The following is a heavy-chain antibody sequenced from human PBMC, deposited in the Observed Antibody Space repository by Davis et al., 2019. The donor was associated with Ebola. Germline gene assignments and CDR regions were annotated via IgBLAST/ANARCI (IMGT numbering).Heavy chain of an antibody. V-gene: IGHV1-69*13. Sequence: SVTVSCKASGGTFSSYAISWVRQAPGQGLEWMGGIIPIFGTANYAQKFQGRVTITADDSTSIAYMELSSLRSEDTAVYYCARVPAAILVSAFDIWGQGTMVTVSS. J-gene: IGHJ3*02. D-gene: IGHD2-2*02. CDR3: ARVPAAILVSAFDI. CDR1: GGTFSSYA. CDR2: IIPIFGTA.